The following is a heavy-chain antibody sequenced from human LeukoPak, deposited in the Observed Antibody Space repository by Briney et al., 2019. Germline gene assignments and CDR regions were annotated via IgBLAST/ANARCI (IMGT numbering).Heavy chain of an antibody. J-gene: IGHJ4*02. Sequence: SETLSLTCTGSGGSISSGTYYWSWIRQPAGKGLEWIGRIHTSGSTNYNPSRNSRVTISPATPKNQFSLKLRSVTAADTAVYYCARADSSGWRLGSDYWGQGTLVTVSS. CDR3: ARADSSGWRLGSDY. CDR2: IHTSGST. CDR1: GGSISSGTYY. V-gene: IGHV4-61*02. D-gene: IGHD6-19*01.